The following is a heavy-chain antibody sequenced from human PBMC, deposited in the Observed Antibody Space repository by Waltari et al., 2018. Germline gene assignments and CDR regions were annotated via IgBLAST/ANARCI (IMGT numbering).Heavy chain of an antibody. CDR3: ARDLEVGATHNI. V-gene: IGHV3-21*01. CDR1: GFTFSSYS. J-gene: IGHJ3*02. D-gene: IGHD1-26*01. Sequence: EVQLVESGGGLVKPGGSLRLSCAASGFTFSSYSMNWVRQAPGKGREGVSSMSSSSSYIYYADSVKGRFTISRDNAKNSLYLQMNSLRAEDTAVYYCARDLEVGATHNIWGQGTMVTVSS. CDR2: MSSSSSYI.